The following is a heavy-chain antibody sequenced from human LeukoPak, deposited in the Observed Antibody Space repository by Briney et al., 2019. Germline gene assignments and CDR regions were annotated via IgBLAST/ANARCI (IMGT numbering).Heavy chain of an antibody. V-gene: IGHV1-24*01. CDR2: FDPEDGET. CDR3: ASTPRQDSSGYYYY. CDR1: GYTLTELS. J-gene: IGHJ4*02. Sequence: ASVKVSCKVSGYTLTELSMHWVRQAPGKGLEWMGGFDPEDGETIYAQKFQGRVTMTEDTSTDTAYMELRSLRSEDTAVYYCASTPRQDSSGYYYYWGQGTLVTVSS. D-gene: IGHD3-22*01.